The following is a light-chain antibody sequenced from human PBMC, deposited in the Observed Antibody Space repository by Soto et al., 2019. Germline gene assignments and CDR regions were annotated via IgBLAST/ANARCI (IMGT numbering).Light chain of an antibody. CDR3: ETWDDSLNGPV. CDR2: NSV. Sequence: QSVLTQPPSVSGTPGQRISIFCSGTSSDIGGNNVNWYRRLPGSAPQLLIFNSVQRPSGVPDRFSASKSGSPASLAISGLQPEDEADYYCETWDDSLNGPVFGGGTKLTVL. J-gene: IGLJ2*01. V-gene: IGLV1-44*01. CDR1: SSDIGGNN.